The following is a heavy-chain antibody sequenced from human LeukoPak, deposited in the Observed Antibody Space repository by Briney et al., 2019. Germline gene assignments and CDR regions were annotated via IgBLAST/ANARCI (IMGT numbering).Heavy chain of an antibody. Sequence: ASVKVSCKASGYTFTGYYMHWVRQAPGQGLEWMGRINPNSGGTNYAQKFQGRATMTSDTSISTAYMELSRLRSDDTAVYYCARDRIAAAGQLYNWFDPWGQGTLVTVSS. CDR2: INPNSGGT. CDR3: ARDRIAAAGQLYNWFDP. J-gene: IGHJ5*02. D-gene: IGHD6-13*01. V-gene: IGHV1-2*06. CDR1: GYTFTGYY.